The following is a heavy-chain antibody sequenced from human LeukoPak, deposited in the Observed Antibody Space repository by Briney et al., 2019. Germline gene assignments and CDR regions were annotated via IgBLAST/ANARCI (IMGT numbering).Heavy chain of an antibody. J-gene: IGHJ6*03. Sequence: SETLSLTCTVSGGSISSSSYYWGWIRQPPGKGLEWIGSIYYSGSTYYNPSLKSRVTISVDTSKNQFSLKLSSVTAADTAVYYCARGREAARRLPRLSYMDVWGKGTTVTVSS. CDR1: GGSISSSSYY. D-gene: IGHD6-6*01. CDR2: IYYSGST. V-gene: IGHV4-39*01. CDR3: ARGREAARRLPRLSYMDV.